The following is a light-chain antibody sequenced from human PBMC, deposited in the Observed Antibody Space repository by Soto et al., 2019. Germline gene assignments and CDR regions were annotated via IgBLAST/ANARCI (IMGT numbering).Light chain of an antibody. CDR3: AAWDDSLSGIYV. Sequence: QSVLTQPPSASGTPGQRVTISFSGSSSNIGSNYVYWYQQLPGTAPKLLIYRNNQRPSGVPDRFSGSKSGTSASLAISGLRSEDDVDYYCAAWDDSLSGIYVFGTGTNVTVL. V-gene: IGLV1-47*01. CDR2: RNN. J-gene: IGLJ1*01. CDR1: SSNIGSNY.